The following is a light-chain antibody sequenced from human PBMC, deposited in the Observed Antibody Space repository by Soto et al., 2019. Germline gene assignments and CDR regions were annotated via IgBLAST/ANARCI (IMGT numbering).Light chain of an antibody. V-gene: IGKV3D-15*01. Sequence: EIVLTQSPGTLSLSPGERAALSFRASQSVSSNLAWYQQKPGQAPRLLIYGASNRATGIPDRFSGSGSGTEFTLTISSLQPADFATYYCQQYNSYWTFGPGTKVDIK. CDR2: GAS. CDR3: QQYNSYWT. J-gene: IGKJ1*01. CDR1: QSVSSN.